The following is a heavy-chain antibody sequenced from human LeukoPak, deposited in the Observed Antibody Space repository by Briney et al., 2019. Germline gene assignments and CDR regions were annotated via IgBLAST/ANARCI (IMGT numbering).Heavy chain of an antibody. CDR3: ARHGGTLDYFDS. CDR2: IYYGGTT. D-gene: IGHD1-26*01. Sequence: PSETLSLTCSVSNGSISTYYWSWIRQSPGKGLEWIGYIYYGGTTSYNPSLKRRVTISVDSPKNHFSLRLTSFTAADTALYYCARHGGTLDYFDSWGPGSLVIVSS. V-gene: IGHV4-59*08. J-gene: IGHJ4*02. CDR1: NGSISTYY.